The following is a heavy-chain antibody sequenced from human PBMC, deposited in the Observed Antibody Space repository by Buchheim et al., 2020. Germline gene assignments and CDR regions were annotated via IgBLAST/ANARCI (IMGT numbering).Heavy chain of an antibody. D-gene: IGHD2-21*01. CDR1: GGSISSSSYY. CDR2: IYYSGST. J-gene: IGHJ5*02. CDR3: ARLEVVAGFFSPRANWFDP. Sequence: QLQLQESGPGLVKPSETLSLTCTVSGGSISSSSYYWGWIRQPPGKGLEWIGSIYYSGSTSYNPSLKSRVTISVDTSKNHFPLKLSSVTAADTAVYYCARLEVVAGFFSPRANWFDPWGQGTL. V-gene: IGHV4-39*01.